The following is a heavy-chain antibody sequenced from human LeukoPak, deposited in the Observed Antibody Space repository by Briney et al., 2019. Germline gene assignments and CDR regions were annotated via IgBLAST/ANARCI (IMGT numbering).Heavy chain of an antibody. CDR2: INPNSGGT. D-gene: IGHD6-19*01. V-gene: IGHV1-2*02. CDR1: GYTFTGYC. Sequence: ASVKVSCKASGYTFTGYCMLWVRQAPGQGLEWMGWINPNSGGTNYAQKFQGRVTMTRDTSISTAYMELSRLRSDDTAVYYCASPSSGGGNFDYWGQGTLVTVSS. CDR3: ASPSSGGGNFDY. J-gene: IGHJ4*02.